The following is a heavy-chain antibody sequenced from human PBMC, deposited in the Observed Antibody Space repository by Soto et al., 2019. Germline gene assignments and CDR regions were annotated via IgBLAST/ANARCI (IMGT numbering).Heavy chain of an antibody. CDR3: AISQDRGGRTTFIY. CDR2: INWKSDI. J-gene: IGHJ4*02. D-gene: IGHD3-16*01. V-gene: IGHV3-9*01. CDR1: GFTFDDNA. Sequence: GGSLRLSCAVSGFTFDDNAMHWVRQAPEKGLEWVSGINWKSDIGYADSVKGRFTISRDNAENSLCLQMNSLRAEDTALYYCAISQDRGGRTTFIYWGQGTQVTVSS.